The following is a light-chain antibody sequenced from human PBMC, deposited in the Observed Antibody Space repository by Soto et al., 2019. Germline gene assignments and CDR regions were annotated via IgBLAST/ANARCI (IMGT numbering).Light chain of an antibody. CDR1: QSVSSN. Sequence: IVLTQSPATLSVSPGERATLSCRASQSVSSNLAWHQQRPGQAPRLLIYGASTRATGIPARFSGSGSGTDFTLTINSLEPEDFAVYYCQQRNVWPPITFGQGTRLETK. CDR2: GAS. V-gene: IGKV3-15*01. J-gene: IGKJ5*01. CDR3: QQRNVWPPIT.